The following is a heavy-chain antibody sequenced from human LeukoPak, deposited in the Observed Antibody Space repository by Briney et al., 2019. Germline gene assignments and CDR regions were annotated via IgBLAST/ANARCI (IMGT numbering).Heavy chain of an antibody. CDR2: IIPIFGTA. CDR3: AVHPTDYYYYMDV. V-gene: IGHV1-69*05. CDR1: GGTFSSYA. Sequence: SVKVSCKASGGTFSSYAISCVRQAPGQGLEWMGGIIPIFGTANYAQKFQGRVTITTDESTSTAYMELSSLRSEDTAVYYCAVHPTDYYYYMDVWGKGTTVTVSS. D-gene: IGHD1-1*01. J-gene: IGHJ6*03.